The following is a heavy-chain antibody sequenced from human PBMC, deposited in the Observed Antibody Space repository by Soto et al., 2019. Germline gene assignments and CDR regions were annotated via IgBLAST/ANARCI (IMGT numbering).Heavy chain of an antibody. CDR2: IWSDGTNQ. CDR3: ARGSGGNPRYHFDY. Sequence: QVQLVESGGGVVQPGRSPRLSCAASGFTFSNHGMHWVRQAPGRGLEWVATIWSDGTNQYYPDSVKGRFTISRDNSKNMLYLQMNSLRADDTAVYFCARGSGGNPRYHFDYWGQGTLVTVSS. J-gene: IGHJ4*02. D-gene: IGHD2-15*01. V-gene: IGHV3-33*01. CDR1: GFTFSNHG.